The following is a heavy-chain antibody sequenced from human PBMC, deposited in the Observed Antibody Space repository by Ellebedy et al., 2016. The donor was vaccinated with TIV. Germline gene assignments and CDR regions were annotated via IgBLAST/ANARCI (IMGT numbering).Heavy chain of an antibody. Sequence: GESLKISCAASGFTFSNYGMHWVRQAPGKGLEWVAVISYDGSNKNYADSVKGRFTISRDNSKNTLDLQMNSLRAEDTAVYYCAKALDYGDGDGMNVWGQGTTVTVSS. CDR1: GFTFSNYG. J-gene: IGHJ6*02. CDR2: ISYDGSNK. D-gene: IGHD4-17*01. CDR3: AKALDYGDGDGMNV. V-gene: IGHV3-30*18.